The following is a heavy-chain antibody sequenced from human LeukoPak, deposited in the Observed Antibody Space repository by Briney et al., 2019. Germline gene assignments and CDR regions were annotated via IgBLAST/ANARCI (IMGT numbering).Heavy chain of an antibody. CDR2: IYYSGST. D-gene: IGHD4-17*01. CDR1: GGSISSSSYY. V-gene: IGHV4-39*07. J-gene: IGHJ4*02. CDR3: ARVGIYGDYGY. Sequence: SETLSLTCTGSGGSISSSSYYWGWIRQPPGKGLEWIGSIYYSGSTYYNPSLKSRVTISVDTSKNQFSLKLSSVTAADTAVYYCARVGIYGDYGYWGQGTLVTVSS.